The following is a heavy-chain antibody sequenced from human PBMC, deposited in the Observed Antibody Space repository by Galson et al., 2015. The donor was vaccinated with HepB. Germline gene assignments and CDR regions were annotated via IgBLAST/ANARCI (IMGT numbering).Heavy chain of an antibody. CDR2: MNPNSGNT. Sequence: SVTVSCKASGSTFTSYDINWVRQATGQGLEWMGWMNPNSGNTAYAQKFQARVTMTRNTSISTAYMELSSLRSDGTAVYYCASGLTGTGLVDYWCPGTLVTVSS. V-gene: IGHV1-8*01. CDR3: ASGLTGTGLVDY. D-gene: IGHD1-20*01. CDR1: GSTFTSYD. J-gene: IGHJ4*02.